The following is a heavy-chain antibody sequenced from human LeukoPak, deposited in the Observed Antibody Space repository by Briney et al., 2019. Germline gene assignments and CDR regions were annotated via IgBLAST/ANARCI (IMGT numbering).Heavy chain of an antibody. Sequence: PSETLSLTCAVSGGSFSGYYWTWIRQSPGKGLEWIGEINPSGTANYSPSLRSRVTISVDTSKNQFSLKLSSVTAADTAVYYCARGRGTMVRGLFDPWGQGTLVTVSS. V-gene: IGHV4-34*01. CDR2: INPSGTA. J-gene: IGHJ5*02. CDR3: ARGRGTMVRGLFDP. D-gene: IGHD3-10*01. CDR1: GGSFSGYY.